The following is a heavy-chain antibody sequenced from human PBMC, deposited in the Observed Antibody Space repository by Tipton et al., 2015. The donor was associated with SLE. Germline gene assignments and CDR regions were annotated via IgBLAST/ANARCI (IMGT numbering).Heavy chain of an antibody. D-gene: IGHD1-14*01. CDR2: IYYSGST. CDR3: ARPPKTGYNVDL. V-gene: IGHV4-39*01. J-gene: IGHJ2*01. Sequence: TLSLTCTVSGGSISSSSYYWGWIRQPPGKGLEWIGSIYYSGSTYYNPSLKSRVTISVDTSKTQFSLKLSSVTAADTAVYYCARPPKTGYNVDLWGRGTLVTVSS. CDR1: GGSISSSSYY.